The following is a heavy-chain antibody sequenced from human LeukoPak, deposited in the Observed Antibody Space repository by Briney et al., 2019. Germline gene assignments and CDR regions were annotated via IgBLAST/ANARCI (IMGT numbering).Heavy chain of an antibody. CDR3: ARANPADFNL. D-gene: IGHD1-14*01. V-gene: IGHV3-74*01. CDR2: IRYDGIVT. Sequence: GGSLRLSCVASELTLSNYWIHWLRQHPVKGLVWVSRIRYDGIVTNYADSVEGRFTISRDNAKNTVHLQMNSLRDDDTAVYYCARANPADFNLWGRGTLVTVSS. J-gene: IGHJ2*01. CDR1: ELTLSNYW.